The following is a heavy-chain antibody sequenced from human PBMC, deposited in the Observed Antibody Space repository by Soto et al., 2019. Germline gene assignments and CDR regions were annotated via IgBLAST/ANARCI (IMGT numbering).Heavy chain of an antibody. CDR2: MYAAGST. J-gene: IGHJ4*02. CDR1: GFTISSNY. V-gene: IGHV3-66*01. D-gene: IGHD1-1*01. Sequence: EVQLVESGGGLVQPGGSLRLSCAVTGFTISSNYMNWVRQAPGKGLEWVSVMYAAGSTYYEDSVKGRFNISRDNSKKTVYLQMNSLRGEDTAVYYCARGSYSNNWNLFDYWGQGTLVTVSS. CDR3: ARGSYSNNWNLFDY.